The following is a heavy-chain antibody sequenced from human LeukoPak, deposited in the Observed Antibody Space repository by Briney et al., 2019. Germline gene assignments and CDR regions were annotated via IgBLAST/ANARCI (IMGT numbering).Heavy chain of an antibody. CDR2: MNPNSGNT. V-gene: IGHV1-8*03. Sequence: ASVKVSCKASGYTFTSYDINWVRQATGQGLEWMGWMNPNSGNTGYAQKFQGRVTITRNTSISTAYMELSSLRSEDTALYYCARGPWASAPDYWGQGTLVTVSS. D-gene: IGHD1-26*01. CDR1: GYTFTSYD. CDR3: ARGPWASAPDY. J-gene: IGHJ4*02.